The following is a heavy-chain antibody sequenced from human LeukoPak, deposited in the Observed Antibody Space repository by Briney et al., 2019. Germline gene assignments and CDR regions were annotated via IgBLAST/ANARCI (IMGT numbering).Heavy chain of an antibody. CDR1: GGSVSSGSYY. V-gene: IGHV4-61*01. J-gene: IGHJ6*04. D-gene: IGHD2-2*01. CDR3: ARDVCSSTSCYRAYYYGMDV. CDR2: IYYSGST. Sequence: PSETLSLTCTVSGGSVSSGSYYWHWIRQPPGKGLEWIGYIYYSGSTNYNPSLKSRVTISVDTSKNQFSLKLSSVTAADTAVYYCARDVCSSTSCYRAYYYGMDVWGKGTTVTVSS.